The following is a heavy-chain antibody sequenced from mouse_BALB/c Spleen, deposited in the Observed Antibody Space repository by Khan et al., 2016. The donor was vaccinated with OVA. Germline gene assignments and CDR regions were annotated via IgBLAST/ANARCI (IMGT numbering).Heavy chain of an antibody. Sequence: DVMLVESGGGSVKPGGSLKVSCAASGFTFSNYAMSWVRQTTEKRLEWVASISSGGSIYYPDSVKGRFTIPRDNARNILYLQMSSLRSEDTAMYYCARDYWFVYWGQGTLVTVS. J-gene: IGHJ3*01. CDR3: ARDYWFVY. CDR1: GFTFSNYA. CDR2: ISSGGSI. V-gene: IGHV5-6-5*01.